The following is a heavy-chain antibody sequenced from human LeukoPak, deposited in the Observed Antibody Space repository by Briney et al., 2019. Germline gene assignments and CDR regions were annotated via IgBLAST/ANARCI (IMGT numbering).Heavy chain of an antibody. V-gene: IGHV4-39*07. Sequence: SETLSLTCTVSGGSISSSSYYWGWIRQPPGKGLEWIGSIYYSGSTYYNPSLKSRVTISVDTSKNQFSLKLSSVTAADTAVYYCARVAPLTTCFDPWGQGTLVTVSS. J-gene: IGHJ5*02. D-gene: IGHD1-1*01. CDR1: GGSISSSSYY. CDR2: IYYSGST. CDR3: ARVAPLTTCFDP.